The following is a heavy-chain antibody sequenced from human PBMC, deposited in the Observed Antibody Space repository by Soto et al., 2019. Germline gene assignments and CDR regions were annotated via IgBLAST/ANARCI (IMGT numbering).Heavy chain of an antibody. J-gene: IGHJ5*02. CDR1: GGDISSSDFY. CDR2: MYYSGTT. CDR3: AVVDSAGNWFDP. D-gene: IGHD3-22*01. Sequence: QLQLQESGPGLVKPSETLSLTCTVSGGDISSSDFYWGWLRQPPGKGLDFIGSMYYSGTTYYNPSLKNRSTISVDTSKNQFSLKLISLTAADTAVYYCAVVDSAGNWFDPWGQGALVTGSS. V-gene: IGHV4-39*01.